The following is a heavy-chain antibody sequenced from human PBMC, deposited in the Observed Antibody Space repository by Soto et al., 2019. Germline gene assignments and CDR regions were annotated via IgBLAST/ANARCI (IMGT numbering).Heavy chain of an antibody. CDR3: ASDPPPPDY. V-gene: IGHV1-18*01. Sequence: QVQLVQSGAEVKKPGASVKVSCKASGYTFASYAISWMRQAPGQGLEWMGWISAYNGNTNYAQKLQGRVTMTTDTSTSTDYMELRILRSDDTAGYYCASDPPPPDYWGQGTVVTVSS. CDR1: GYTFASYA. J-gene: IGHJ4*02. CDR2: ISAYNGNT.